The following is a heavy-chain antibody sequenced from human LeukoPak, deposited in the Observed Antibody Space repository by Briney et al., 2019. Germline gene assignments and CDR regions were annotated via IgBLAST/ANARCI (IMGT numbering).Heavy chain of an antibody. CDR3: ARRGYCSSTSCYPPDY. Sequence: GGSLRLSCAASGFTFSGYSMSWVRQAPGKGLEWVSFITTSSSHINYADSVKGRFTISRDNAKNSLYLQMDSLRVEDTGVYYCARRGYCSSTSCYPPDYWGQGTLVTVSS. J-gene: IGHJ4*02. CDR2: ITTSSSHI. CDR1: GFTFSGYS. V-gene: IGHV3-21*04. D-gene: IGHD2-2*01.